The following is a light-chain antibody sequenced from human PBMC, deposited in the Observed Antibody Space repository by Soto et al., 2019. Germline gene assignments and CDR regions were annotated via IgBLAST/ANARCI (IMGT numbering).Light chain of an antibody. CDR3: QHYDVWPTVT. J-gene: IGKJ1*01. Sequence: EVVVTQSPATLSVSPGERATLSCRASQSVSNRIAWYQQRPGQAPRLVVYGVSTRATDIPDRFSGSGSGTEFTLNISSLQSEDFAVYYRQHYDVWPTVTFGQGTKVEIK. CDR1: QSVSNR. V-gene: IGKV3-15*01. CDR2: GVS.